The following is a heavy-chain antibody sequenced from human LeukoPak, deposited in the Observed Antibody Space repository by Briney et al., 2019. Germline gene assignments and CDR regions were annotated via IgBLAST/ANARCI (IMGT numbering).Heavy chain of an antibody. Sequence: SETLSLTCGVYGGSFSDYYWSCIRQSPGKRLEWSGEINQGGSTTYNPSLKSRVPISVDTSKHEFYLNISSVNDADTAVYYCARDDYFGPGSGLWYFDLWGRGTLVTVSS. CDR3: ARDDYFGPGSGLWYFDL. CDR1: GGSFSDYY. J-gene: IGHJ2*01. V-gene: IGHV4-34*01. D-gene: IGHD3-10*01. CDR2: INQGGST.